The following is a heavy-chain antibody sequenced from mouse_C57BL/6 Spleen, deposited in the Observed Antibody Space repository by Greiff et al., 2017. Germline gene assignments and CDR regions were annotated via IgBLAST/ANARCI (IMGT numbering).Heavy chain of an antibody. CDR2: IYPSDSET. D-gene: IGHD2-4*01. CDR3: ARREDYDVAY. Sequence: QVQLKQPGAELVRPGSSVKLSCKASGYTFTSYWLDWVKQRPGQGLEWIGNIYPSDSETHYNQKFKDKATLTVDKSSSTAYMQLSSLTSEDSAVYYCARREDYDVAYWGKGTLVTVSA. J-gene: IGHJ3*01. V-gene: IGHV1-61*01. CDR1: GYTFTSYW.